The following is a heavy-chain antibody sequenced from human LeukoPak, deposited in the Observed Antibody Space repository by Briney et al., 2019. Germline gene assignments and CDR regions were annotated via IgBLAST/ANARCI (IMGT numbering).Heavy chain of an antibody. J-gene: IGHJ3*02. Sequence: ASVKVSCKASGGAFSSYAISWVRQAPGQGLEWMGRINPNSGGTNYAQKFQGRVTLTRDTSISTAYMELSRLRSDDTAVYYCARADALDIWGQGTMVTVSS. V-gene: IGHV1-2*06. CDR2: INPNSGGT. CDR3: ARADALDI. CDR1: GGAFSSYA.